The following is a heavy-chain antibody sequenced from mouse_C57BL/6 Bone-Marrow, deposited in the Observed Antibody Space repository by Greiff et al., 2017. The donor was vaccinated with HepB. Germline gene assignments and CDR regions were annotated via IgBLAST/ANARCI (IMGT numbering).Heavy chain of an antibody. Sequence: QVQLQQPGAELVRPGPSVKLSCKASGYTFTSYWMHWVKQRPGQGLEWIGVIDPSDSYTNYNQKFKGKATLTVDTSSSTAYMQLSSLTSEDSAVYYCARALRQLRLRVYAMDYWGQGTSVTVSS. V-gene: IGHV1-59*01. J-gene: IGHJ4*01. CDR1: GYTFTSYW. D-gene: IGHD3-2*02. CDR2: IDPSDSYT. CDR3: ARALRQLRLRVYAMDY.